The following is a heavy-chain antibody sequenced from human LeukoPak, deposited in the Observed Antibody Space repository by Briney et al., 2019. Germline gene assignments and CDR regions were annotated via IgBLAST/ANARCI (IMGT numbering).Heavy chain of an antibody. CDR3: AKRGVVIRVILVGFHKEAYYFDS. Sequence: PGGSLRLSCAASGFTFSDYYMSWIRQAPGKGLEWVSYISSSGSTIYYADSVKGRFTISRDNAKNSLYLRMNSLRAEDTAVYFCAKRGVVIRVILVGFHKEAYYFDSWGQGALVTVSS. D-gene: IGHD3-22*01. V-gene: IGHV3-11*01. CDR1: GFTFSDYY. CDR2: ISSSGSTI. J-gene: IGHJ4*02.